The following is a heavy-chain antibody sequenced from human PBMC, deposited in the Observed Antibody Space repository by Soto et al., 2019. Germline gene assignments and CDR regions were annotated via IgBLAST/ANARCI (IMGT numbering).Heavy chain of an antibody. CDR3: AKDEGGWELRDNFDY. CDR1: GFTFSSYG. D-gene: IGHD1-26*01. Sequence: QVQLEESGGGVVQPGRSLRLSCAASGFTFSSYGMHWVRQAPGKGLEWVAVISYDGSNKYYADSVKGRFTISRDNSKNTLYLQMNSLRAEDTAVYYCAKDEGGWELRDNFDYWGQGTLVTVSS. V-gene: IGHV3-30*18. CDR2: ISYDGSNK. J-gene: IGHJ4*02.